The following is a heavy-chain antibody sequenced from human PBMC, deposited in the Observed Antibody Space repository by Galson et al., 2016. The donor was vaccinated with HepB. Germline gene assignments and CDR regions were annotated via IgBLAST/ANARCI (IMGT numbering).Heavy chain of an antibody. V-gene: IGHV3-23*01. J-gene: IGHJ3*01. CDR3: AKDIRSSVTGWVKLDAFDV. D-gene: IGHD5/OR15-5a*01. Sequence: SLRLSCAASGFTFNNYALNWVRQAPGKGLEWVSAISIRSDSTFYADSVKGRFMIIRYNSKNTVYLQMNTLRVHDTATYYCAKDIRSSVTGWVKLDAFDVGGQGTMVTVSS. CDR1: GFTFNNYA. CDR2: ISIRSDST.